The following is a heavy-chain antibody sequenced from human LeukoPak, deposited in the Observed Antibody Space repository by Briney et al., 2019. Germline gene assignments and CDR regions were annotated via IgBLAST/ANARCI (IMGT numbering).Heavy chain of an antibody. Sequence: GASVKVSCKASGYTFTSYDINWVRQATGQGLEWMGWMNPNSGNTGYAQKFQGRVTMTRDTSISTAYMELSRLRSDDTAVYYCARVTRSTRSDAFDIWGQGTMVTVSS. CDR1: GYTFTSYD. J-gene: IGHJ3*02. D-gene: IGHD2-2*01. V-gene: IGHV1-8*02. CDR2: MNPNSGNT. CDR3: ARVTRSTRSDAFDI.